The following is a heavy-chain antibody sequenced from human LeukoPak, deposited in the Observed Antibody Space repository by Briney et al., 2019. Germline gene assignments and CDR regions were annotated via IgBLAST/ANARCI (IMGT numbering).Heavy chain of an antibody. CDR2: ISSSSSTI. J-gene: IGHJ4*02. V-gene: IGHV3-48*01. CDR1: GFTFSSYS. CDR3: ARDPAGYGGNSISPLFDY. Sequence: GGSLRLSCAASGFTFSSYSMNWVRQAPGKGLEWVSYISSSSSTIYYADSVKGRFTISRDNAKNSLYLQMNSLRAEDTAVYYCARDPAGYGGNSISPLFDYWGQGTLVTVSS. D-gene: IGHD4-23*01.